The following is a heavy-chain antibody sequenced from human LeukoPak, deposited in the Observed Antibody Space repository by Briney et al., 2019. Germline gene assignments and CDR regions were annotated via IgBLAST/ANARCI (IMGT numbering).Heavy chain of an antibody. CDR2: ISSSSSYI. D-gene: IGHD3-22*01. V-gene: IGHV3-21*01. J-gene: IGHJ4*02. CDR3: VRVHKPNYDSSGCNY. CDR1: GFTFSSYS. Sequence: PGGSLRLSCAASGFTFSSYSMNWVRQAPGKGLEWVSSISSSSSYIYYADSVKGRFTISRDNAKNSLYLQMNSLRAEDTAVYYCVRVHKPNYDSSGCNYWGQGTPVTVSS.